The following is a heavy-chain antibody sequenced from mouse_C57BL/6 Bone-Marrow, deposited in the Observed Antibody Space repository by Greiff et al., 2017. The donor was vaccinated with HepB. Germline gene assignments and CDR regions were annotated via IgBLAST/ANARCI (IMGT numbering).Heavy chain of an antibody. D-gene: IGHD1-1*01. Sequence: QVQLKQSGAELARPGASVKLSCKASGYTFTSYGISWVKQRTGQGLEWIGEIYPRSGNTYYNEKFKGKATLTADKSSSTAYMELRSLTSEDSAVYFCARSGYGSSYWFAYWGQGTLVTVSA. CDR1: GYTFTSYG. CDR3: ARSGYGSSYWFAY. CDR2: IYPRSGNT. V-gene: IGHV1-81*01. J-gene: IGHJ3*01.